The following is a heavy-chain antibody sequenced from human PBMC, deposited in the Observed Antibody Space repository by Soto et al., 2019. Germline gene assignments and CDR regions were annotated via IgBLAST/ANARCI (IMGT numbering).Heavy chain of an antibody. V-gene: IGHV3-15*01. J-gene: IGHJ3*02. D-gene: IGHD2-2*01. CDR1: GFTFSNAW. CDR3: TTDIVVVPAAIRSAYAFDI. CDR2: IKSKTDGGTT. Sequence: LRLSCAASGFTFSNAWMSWVRQAPGKGLEWVGRIKSKTDGGTTDYAAPVKGRFTISRDDSKNTLYLQMNSLKTEDTAVYYCTTDIVVVPAAIRSAYAFDIWGQGTMVTVSS.